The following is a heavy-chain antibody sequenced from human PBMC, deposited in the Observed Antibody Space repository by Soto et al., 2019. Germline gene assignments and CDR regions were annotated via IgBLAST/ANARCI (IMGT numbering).Heavy chain of an antibody. D-gene: IGHD2-8*01. V-gene: IGHV1-18*04. J-gene: IGHJ4*02. Sequence: QVQLVQSGSEVKKPGASVNVSCKAFGYTFTSYGFSWVRQVPGQGLEWLGWISAFNGDTQYAQTMKGRLTVTTDTSTTTVHMQLRSLTPADTAVYYCTREAGWPRMVPYDLGQGTLVSVS. CDR2: ISAFNGDT. CDR3: TREAGWPRMVPYD. CDR1: GYTFTSYG.